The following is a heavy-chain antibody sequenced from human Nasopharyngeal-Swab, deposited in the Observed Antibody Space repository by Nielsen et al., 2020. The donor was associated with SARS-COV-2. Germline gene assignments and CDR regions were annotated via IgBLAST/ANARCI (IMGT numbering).Heavy chain of an antibody. V-gene: IGHV3-23*01. Sequence: GESLKISCAASGFTFSTNDMSWVRQAQGRGLEWVSGISGSGESTHYADSVKGRFTISRDNSKNTLYLQMNSLRAEDTAVYYCVKGPPAVIHYFDYWGQGTLVTVSS. CDR3: VKGPPAVIHYFDY. CDR1: GFTFSTND. J-gene: IGHJ4*02. D-gene: IGHD2-21*01. CDR2: ISGSGEST.